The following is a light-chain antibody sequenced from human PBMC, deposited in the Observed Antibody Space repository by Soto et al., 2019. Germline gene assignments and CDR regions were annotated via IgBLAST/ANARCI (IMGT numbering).Light chain of an antibody. CDR2: DAS. CDR3: QQYNLHSPAT. CDR1: QNIGRW. Sequence: DIQMTQSPSSLSASVGDRVTITCRASQNIGRWLAWYQQKPGKAPKLMIYDASTLISGVTSRFSGSGSGTEFTLTISSLQPDDCTTYYCQQYNLHSPATFGQGTMVEIK. V-gene: IGKV1-5*01. J-gene: IGKJ1*01.